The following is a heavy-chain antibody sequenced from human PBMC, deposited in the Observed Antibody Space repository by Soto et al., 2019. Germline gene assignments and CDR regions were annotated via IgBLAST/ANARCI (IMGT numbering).Heavy chain of an antibody. CDR3: AKDRGSSGWSLDY. D-gene: IGHD6-19*01. J-gene: IGHJ4*02. Sequence: PGGSLRLSCAASGFTFSSYGMHWVRQAPGKGLEWVAIIWYNGNNKYYADSVKGRFTISRDNSKNTLYLQMDSLGSEDTAVYYCAKDRGSSGWSLDYRGQGTLVTVSS. V-gene: IGHV3-33*06. CDR2: IWYNGNNK. CDR1: GFTFSSYG.